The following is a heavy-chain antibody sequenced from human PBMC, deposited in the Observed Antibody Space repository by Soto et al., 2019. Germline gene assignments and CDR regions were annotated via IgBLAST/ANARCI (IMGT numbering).Heavy chain of an antibody. V-gene: IGHV1-69*01. CDR1: GGTFSSYA. CDR3: AAMVRGVIRVDFDY. D-gene: IGHD3-10*01. Sequence: QVQLVQSGAEVKKPGSSVKVSCKASGGTFSSYAISWVRQAPGRGLEWMGGIIPIFGTANYAQKFQGRVTITADESTSTAYMELSSLRSEDTAVYYCAAMVRGVIRVDFDYWGQGTLVTVSS. CDR2: IIPIFGTA. J-gene: IGHJ4*02.